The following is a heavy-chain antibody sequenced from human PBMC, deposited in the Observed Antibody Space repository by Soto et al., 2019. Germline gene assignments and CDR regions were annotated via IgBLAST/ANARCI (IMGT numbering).Heavy chain of an antibody. CDR1: GFTFDNYA. D-gene: IGHD1-26*01. V-gene: IGHV3-23*01. CDR3: AKGLRGGVGVFDI. J-gene: IGHJ3*02. CDR2: ISDSGGST. Sequence: EVQLLQSGGGLIQPGGSLRLSCAASGFTFDNYAMNWVRQAPGKGLEWVSIISDSGGSTYYTDSVKGRFTISRDNSKNTLYRQYNSPSDEDTAVYRCAKGLRGGVGVFDIWGQGTMVVVSS.